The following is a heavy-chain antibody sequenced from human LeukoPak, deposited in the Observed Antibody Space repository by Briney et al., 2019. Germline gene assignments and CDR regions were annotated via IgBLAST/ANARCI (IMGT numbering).Heavy chain of an antibody. V-gene: IGHV4-4*09. J-gene: IGHJ4*02. Sequence: SETLSLTCTVSNGSISIYHWSWVRQPPGKGLEWIGYILTSGTTNYNPSLKSRLTISVDTSKNRFTLKLSSVTAADTAVYYCARLRVSGSYLYYFDYWGQGTLVTVSS. CDR1: NGSISIYH. D-gene: IGHD3-10*01. CDR2: ILTSGTT. CDR3: ARLRVSGSYLYYFDY.